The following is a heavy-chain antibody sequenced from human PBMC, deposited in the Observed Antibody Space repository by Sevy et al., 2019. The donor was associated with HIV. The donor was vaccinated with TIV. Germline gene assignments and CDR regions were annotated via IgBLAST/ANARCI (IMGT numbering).Heavy chain of an antibody. CDR1: GYTFTSYD. J-gene: IGHJ5*02. Sequence: ASVKVSCKASGYTFTSYDINWVRQATGQGLEWMGWMNPNSGNTGYAQKFQGRVTMTRNTSISTAYMELSSLRSEDTAVYYCARVAQQLVRAAEKNNWFDPWGQGTLVTVSS. CDR3: ARVAQQLVRAAEKNNWFDP. V-gene: IGHV1-8*01. D-gene: IGHD6-13*01. CDR2: MNPNSGNT.